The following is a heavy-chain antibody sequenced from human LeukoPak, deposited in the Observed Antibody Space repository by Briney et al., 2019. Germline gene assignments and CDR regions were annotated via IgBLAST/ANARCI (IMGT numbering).Heavy chain of an antibody. CDR3: ARVLNYYDNSGSYYYFDY. J-gene: IGHJ4*02. Sequence: SETLSLTCAVSGGSISSGGYSWSWIRQPPGKGLEWIGYIHHSGSTYYNASLKSRVTISVDTSENQFSLNLSSVTAADTAVYYCARVLNYYDNSGSYYYFDYWGQGTQVTVSS. D-gene: IGHD3-22*01. CDR2: IHHSGST. V-gene: IGHV4-30-2*05. CDR1: GGSISSGGYS.